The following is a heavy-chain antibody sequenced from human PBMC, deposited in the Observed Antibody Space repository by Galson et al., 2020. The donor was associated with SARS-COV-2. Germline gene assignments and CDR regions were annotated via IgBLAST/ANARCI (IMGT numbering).Heavy chain of an antibody. CDR1: GFTFSSYW. CDR3: ARDPYWVLGAYNAFDI. D-gene: IGHD1-26*01. Sequence: ALHGESLKISCAASGFTFSSYWMNWVRQAPGKGLVWVSRIKSDGSNTNYADSVRGRFTISRDNAKNTLYLQMNSLRAEDTAVYYCARDPYWVLGAYNAFDIWGQGTMVTVFS. J-gene: IGHJ3*02. CDR2: IKSDGSNT. V-gene: IGHV3-74*01.